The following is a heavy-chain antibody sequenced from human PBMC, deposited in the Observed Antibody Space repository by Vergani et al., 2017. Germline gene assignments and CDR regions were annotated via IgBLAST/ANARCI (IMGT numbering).Heavy chain of an antibody. D-gene: IGHD1-26*01. CDR1: GGSISSGGYY. CDR3: AGGAAGGVRRVSHFDY. J-gene: IGHJ4*02. CDR2: IYYSGST. V-gene: IGHV4-31*03. Sequence: QVQLQESGPGLVKPSQTLSLTCTVSGGSISSGGYYWSWIRQHPGKGLEWIGYIYYSGSTYYNPSLKSRVTISVDTSKNQFSLKLSSVTAADTAVYYCAGGAAGGVRRVSHFDYWGQGTLVTVSA.